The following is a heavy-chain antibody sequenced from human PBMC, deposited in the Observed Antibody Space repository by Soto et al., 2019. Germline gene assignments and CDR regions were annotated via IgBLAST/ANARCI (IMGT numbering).Heavy chain of an antibody. J-gene: IGHJ4*02. V-gene: IGHV3-23*01. D-gene: IGHD5-18*01. Sequence: GGSLRLSCAASGFTFSSYAMSWVRQAPGKGLEWVSAISGSGGSTYYADSVKGRFTISRDNSKNTLYLQMNSLRAEDTAAYYCAKSPGRVWIQLWILDYWGQGTLVTVSS. CDR2: ISGSGGST. CDR3: AKSPGRVWIQLWILDY. CDR1: GFTFSSYA.